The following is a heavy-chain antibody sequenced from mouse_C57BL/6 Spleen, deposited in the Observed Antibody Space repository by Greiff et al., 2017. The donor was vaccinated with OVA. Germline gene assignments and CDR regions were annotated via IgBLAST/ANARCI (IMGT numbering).Heavy chain of an antibody. D-gene: IGHD4-1*01. V-gene: IGHV1-64*01. CDR2: IHPNSGST. CDR1: GYTFTSYW. J-gene: IGHJ4*01. CDR3: APLNCDYAMDY. Sequence: QVQLQQPGAELVKPGASVKLSCKASGYTFTSYWMHWVKQRPGQGLEWIGMIHPNSGSTNYNEKFKSKATLTVDKSSSPAYMQLSSLTSEDSAVYYGAPLNCDYAMDYWGQGTSVTVSS.